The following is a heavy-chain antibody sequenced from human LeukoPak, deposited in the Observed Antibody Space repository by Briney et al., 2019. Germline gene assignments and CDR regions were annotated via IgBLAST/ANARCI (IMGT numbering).Heavy chain of an antibody. V-gene: IGHV4-39*01. D-gene: IGHD2-2*01. J-gene: IGHJ6*03. CDR2: IYYSGST. CDR3: ARRYQLLAGGPSSFPSSYYYYYMDV. CDR1: GGSISSSSYY. Sequence: SETLSLTCTVSGGSISSSSYYWGWIRQPPGKGLEWIGSIYYSGSTYYNPSLKSRVTISVDTSKNQFSLKLSSVTAADTAVYYCARRYQLLAGGPSSFPSSYYYYYMDVWGKGTTVTVSS.